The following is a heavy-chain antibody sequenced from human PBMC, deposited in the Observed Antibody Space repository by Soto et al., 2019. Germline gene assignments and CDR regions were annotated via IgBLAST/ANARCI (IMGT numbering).Heavy chain of an antibody. CDR2: ISGSGGTS. Sequence: DVELSEAGGGLVQPGGSLRLSCAASGFNFRSYAMSWVRRAPGKGLEWVSAISGSGGTSYFAESVRGRFTISRDNSKNTLYLQLSSLRVEDTAEYFCAKGRGSSWTIDYWGHGTLVTVSS. V-gene: IGHV3-23*01. J-gene: IGHJ4*01. CDR3: AKGRGSSWTIDY. D-gene: IGHD6-13*01. CDR1: GFNFRSYA.